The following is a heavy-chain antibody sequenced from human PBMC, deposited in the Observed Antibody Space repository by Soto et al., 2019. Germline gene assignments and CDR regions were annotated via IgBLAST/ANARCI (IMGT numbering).Heavy chain of an antibody. J-gene: IGHJ6*02. CDR2: ISYDGSNK. CDR3: ARDLASSLAPAAAGESYYVMDV. Sequence: GRSLRLSCAASGFTFSSYAMHWVRQAPGKGLEWVAVISYDGSNKYYADSVKGRFTISRDNSKNTLYLQMNSLRAEDTAVYYGARDLASSLAPAAAGESYYVMDVWGQGTTVTVAS. CDR1: GFTFSSYA. D-gene: IGHD6-13*01. V-gene: IGHV3-30-3*01.